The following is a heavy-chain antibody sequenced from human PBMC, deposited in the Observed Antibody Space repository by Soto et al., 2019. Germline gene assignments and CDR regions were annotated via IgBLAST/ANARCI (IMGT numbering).Heavy chain of an antibody. CDR1: GGTFSSYA. D-gene: IGHD1-26*01. Sequence: ASVKVSCKASGGTFSSYAISWVRQAPGQGLEWMGGIIPIFGTANYAQKFQGRVTITADESTSTAYMELSSLRSEDTAVYYCARVLSLYSGSSLDYYYGMDVWGQGTTVTVSS. V-gene: IGHV1-69*13. CDR3: ARVLSLYSGSSLDYYYGMDV. CDR2: IIPIFGTA. J-gene: IGHJ6*02.